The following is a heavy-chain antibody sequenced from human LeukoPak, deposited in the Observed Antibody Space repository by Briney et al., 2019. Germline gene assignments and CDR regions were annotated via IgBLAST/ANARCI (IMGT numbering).Heavy chain of an antibody. CDR3: AKDLVDYGDSYYFDY. D-gene: IGHD4-17*01. CDR1: GFTFSTYG. J-gene: IGHJ4*02. Sequence: GGSLRLSCAASGFTFSTYGMHWVRQAPGKGLEWVAVIWYDGSNKYYANSVKGRFTISRDNSKNTLSLQMNSLRAEDTAVYYCAKDLVDYGDSYYFDYWGQGTLVTVSS. V-gene: IGHV3-33*06. CDR2: IWYDGSNK.